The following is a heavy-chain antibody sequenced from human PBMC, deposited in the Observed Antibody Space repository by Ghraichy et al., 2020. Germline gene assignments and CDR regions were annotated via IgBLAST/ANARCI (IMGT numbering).Heavy chain of an antibody. J-gene: IGHJ4*02. D-gene: IGHD1-26*01. CDR3: ARDNRDDPTSYYSFDL. CDR1: GFTFSAYY. V-gene: IGHV1-46*01. CDR2: VNPNTGET. Sequence: ASVKVSCKASGFTFSAYYYHWLRQAPGQGLEWMGLVNPNTGETHYAPKFRDRIIMTRDTSTTTVYMDLGSRTSDDTAVYYCARDNRDDPTSYYSFDLWGQGTLVTVSS.